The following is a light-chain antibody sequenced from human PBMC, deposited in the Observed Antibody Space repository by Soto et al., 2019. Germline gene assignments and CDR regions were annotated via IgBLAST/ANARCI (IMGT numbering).Light chain of an antibody. J-gene: IGLJ2*01. CDR3: SSYAGSNNLV. Sequence: QSALTQPPSASGSPGQSVTISCTGTSSDVGGYNYVSWYQQHPGKAPKLMFYEVSKRPSGVSDRFSGSKSGNTASLTVSGLQAEDEADYYCSSYAGSNNLVFGGGTKLTVL. CDR2: EVS. V-gene: IGLV2-8*01. CDR1: SSDVGGYNY.